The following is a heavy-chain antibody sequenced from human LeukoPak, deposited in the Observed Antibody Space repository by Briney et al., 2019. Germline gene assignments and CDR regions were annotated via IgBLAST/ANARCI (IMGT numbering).Heavy chain of an antibody. CDR3: ASYDSSGRAFDI. D-gene: IGHD3-22*01. Sequence: SETLSLTCTVSGGSISSGDYYWSWIRQPPGKGLEWIGYIYYTGSTNYNPSLQSRVTISVDTSKNQFSLKLSSVTAADTAVYYCASYDSSGRAFDIWGQGTMVTVSS. CDR1: GGSISSGDYY. J-gene: IGHJ3*02. V-gene: IGHV4-61*08. CDR2: IYYTGST.